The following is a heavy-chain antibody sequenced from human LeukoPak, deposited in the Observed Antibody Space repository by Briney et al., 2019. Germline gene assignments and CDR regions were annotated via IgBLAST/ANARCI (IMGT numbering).Heavy chain of an antibody. CDR3: AKDDRRTYYYDSSGYYYDY. CDR1: GFTFSSYA. V-gene: IGHV3-23*01. D-gene: IGHD3-22*01. CDR2: ISGSGGST. Sequence: GGSLRLSCAASGFTFSSYAMSWVRQAPGKGLEWVSAISGSGGSTYYADSVKGRFTISRDNSKNTLYLQMNSLRAEDTAVYYCAKDDRRTYYYDSSGYYYDYWGQGTLVTVSS. J-gene: IGHJ4*02.